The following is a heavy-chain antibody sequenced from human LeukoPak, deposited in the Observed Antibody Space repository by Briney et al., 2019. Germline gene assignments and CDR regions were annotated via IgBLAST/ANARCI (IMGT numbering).Heavy chain of an antibody. V-gene: IGHV3-21*01. D-gene: IGHD3-10*01. Sequence: GGSLRLSCAASGFTFRSYWMHWVRQAPGKGLEWVSSISSSSSYIYYADSVKGRFTISRDNAKNSLYLQMNSLRAEDTAVYYCARSANYYGPAGYFDYWGQGTLVTVPS. CDR1: GFTFRSYW. J-gene: IGHJ4*02. CDR2: ISSSSSYI. CDR3: ARSANYYGPAGYFDY.